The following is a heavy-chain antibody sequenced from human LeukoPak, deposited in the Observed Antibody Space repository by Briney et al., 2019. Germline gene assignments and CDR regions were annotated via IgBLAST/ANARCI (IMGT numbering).Heavy chain of an antibody. V-gene: IGHV3-23*01. D-gene: IGHD3-10*01. CDR2: ISGSGGSA. J-gene: IGHJ4*02. Sequence: GGSLRLSCAASGFTFSSYAMSWVRQPPGKGLEWVSAISGSGGSAYYADSVKGRFTISRDNSKNTLYLQMNSLRAEDTAVYYCAKWGNYYGSGSYYGRPSYYFDYWGQGTLVTVSS. CDR1: GFTFSSYA. CDR3: AKWGNYYGSGSYYGRPSYYFDY.